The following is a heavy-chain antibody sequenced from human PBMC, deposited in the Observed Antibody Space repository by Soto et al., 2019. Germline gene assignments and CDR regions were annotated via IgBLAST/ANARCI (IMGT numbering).Heavy chain of an antibody. Sequence: VQLQESGPGLVNPSETLSLTCTVSSDSISSYYWSWIRQPPGKRLEWIGYISYSGSTDYNPSLKSRVTISGDTSKNKFSLKVSSVTAADTAVYYCARGTSWQLPFDYWGQGTLVTVSS. D-gene: IGHD6-13*01. J-gene: IGHJ4*02. CDR3: ARGTSWQLPFDY. V-gene: IGHV4-59*01. CDR1: SDSISSYY. CDR2: ISYSGST.